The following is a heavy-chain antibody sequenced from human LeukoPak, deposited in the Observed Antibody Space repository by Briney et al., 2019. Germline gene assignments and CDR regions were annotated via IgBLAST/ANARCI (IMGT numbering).Heavy chain of an antibody. J-gene: IGHJ4*02. CDR1: GFTFSSYG. D-gene: IGHD2-2*02. V-gene: IGHV3-23*01. Sequence: GGSLRLSCAASGFTFSSYGMSWVRQAPGKGLEWVSAISGSGGSTYYADSVKGRFTISRDNSNNTLYLQMNSLRAEDTAIYYCAKDGGYCSTTSCYTPYYFDYWGQGTLVTVSS. CDR3: AKDGGYCSTTSCYTPYYFDY. CDR2: ISGSGGST.